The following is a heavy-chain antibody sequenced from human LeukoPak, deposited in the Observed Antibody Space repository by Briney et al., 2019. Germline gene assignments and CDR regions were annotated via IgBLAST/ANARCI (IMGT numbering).Heavy chain of an antibody. CDR2: ISSSGSTI. CDR3: ARDPKYSYLFDY. D-gene: IGHD5-18*01. V-gene: IGHV3-11*01. J-gene: IGHJ4*02. Sequence: PGGSLKLSCAAPGFTFSDYYMSWIRQAPGKGLEWVSYISSSGSTIYYADSVKGRFTISRDNAKNSLYLQMNSLRAEDTAVYYCARDPKYSYLFDYWGQGTLVTVSS. CDR1: GFTFSDYY.